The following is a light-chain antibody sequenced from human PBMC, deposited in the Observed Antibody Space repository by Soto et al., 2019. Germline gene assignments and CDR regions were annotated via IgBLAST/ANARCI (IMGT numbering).Light chain of an antibody. Sequence: DIVMTQTPLPLFVTLGQPASISCRSSQSLVHSNGNTYLSWLQQRPGQPPRLLIYEVSNRFSGVIDXXSASGAGTDFTLKISRVEAEEVGLYYCMQATQFPYTFGQGTKLEIK. CDR2: EVS. V-gene: IGKV2-24*01. CDR1: QSLVHSNGNTY. CDR3: MQATQFPYT. J-gene: IGKJ2*01.